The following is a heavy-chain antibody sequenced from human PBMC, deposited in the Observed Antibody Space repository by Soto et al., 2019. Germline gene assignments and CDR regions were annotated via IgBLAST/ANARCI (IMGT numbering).Heavy chain of an antibody. CDR2: INPNSGGT. J-gene: IGHJ6*02. CDR1: GYTFTGYY. D-gene: IGHD2-2*02. Sequence: ASVKVSCKASGYTFTGYYMHCVRQAPGQGLEWMGWINPNSGGTNYAQKFQGWVTMTRDTSISTAYMELSRLRSDDTAVYYCARMLYCSSTSCYNGMDVWGQGTTVTLSS. CDR3: ARMLYCSSTSCYNGMDV. V-gene: IGHV1-2*04.